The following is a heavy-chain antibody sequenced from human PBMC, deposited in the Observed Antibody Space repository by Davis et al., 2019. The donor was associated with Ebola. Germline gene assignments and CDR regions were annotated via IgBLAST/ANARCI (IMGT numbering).Heavy chain of an antibody. J-gene: IGHJ4*02. V-gene: IGHV4-34*01. CDR2: IDHSGST. Sequence: SETLSLTCAVYGGSFSGYYWSWIRQAPGKGLEWIGEIDHSGSTNYNPSLKSRLTISVDTSKNQFSLKVSSVTAADTAVYYCASGALIAAAGTGKDFDYWGQGTLVTVSS. CDR3: ASGALIAAAGTGKDFDY. CDR1: GGSFSGYY. D-gene: IGHD6-13*01.